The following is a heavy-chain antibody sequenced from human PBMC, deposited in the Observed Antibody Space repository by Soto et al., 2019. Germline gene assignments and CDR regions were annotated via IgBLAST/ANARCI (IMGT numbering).Heavy chain of an antibody. V-gene: IGHV1-69*01. CDR2: IIPMYGTA. D-gene: IGHD4-17*01. J-gene: IGHJ4*02. CDR1: GGSINNYA. Sequence: QVQLVQSGAEVRKPGSSVKVSCKAFGGSINNYALTWVRQAPGQGLEWMGGIIPMYGTANYAQKFRVRVTLTADEDTSTAYMELSSLRYEDTAVYYCARGSVSDYGDFGGLYDSWGQGTLVTVSS. CDR3: ARGSVSDYGDFGGLYDS.